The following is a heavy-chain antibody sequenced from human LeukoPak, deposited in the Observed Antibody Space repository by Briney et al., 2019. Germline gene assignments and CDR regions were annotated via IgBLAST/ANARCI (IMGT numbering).Heavy chain of an antibody. CDR3: ARGLGSWKY. CDR1: GGSFSGYY. J-gene: IGHJ4*02. V-gene: IGHV4-34*01. CDR2: INHSGST. Sequence: KPSETLSFTCAVYGGSFSGYYWSWIRQPPGKELEWIGEINHSGSTNYNPSLKSRVTISVDTSKNQFSLKLSSVTAADTAVYYCARGLGSWKYWGQGTLVTVSS. D-gene: IGHD6-13*01.